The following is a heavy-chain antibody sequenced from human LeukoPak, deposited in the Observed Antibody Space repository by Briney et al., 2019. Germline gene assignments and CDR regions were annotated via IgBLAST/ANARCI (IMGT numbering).Heavy chain of an antibody. CDR3: AREKHYSGYDVGDY. Sequence: GGSLRLSCAASGFTFSSYWMSWVRQAPGKGLEWVANIKQDGSEKYYVDSVKGRFTISRDNAKNSLYLQMNILRAEDTAVYDCAREKHYSGYDVGDYWGQGTLVTVSS. CDR1: GFTFSSYW. D-gene: IGHD5-12*01. V-gene: IGHV3-7*01. CDR2: IKQDGSEK. J-gene: IGHJ4*02.